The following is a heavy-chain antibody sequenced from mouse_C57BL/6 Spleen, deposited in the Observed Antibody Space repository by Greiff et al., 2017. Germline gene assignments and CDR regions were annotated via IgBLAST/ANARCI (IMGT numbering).Heavy chain of an antibody. CDR3: ARGGGGLRGYYFDY. V-gene: IGHV5-4*01. D-gene: IGHD2-4*01. Sequence: EVQLQESGGGLVKPGGSLKLSCAASGFTFSSYAMSWVRQTPEKRLEWVATISDGGSYTYYPDNVKGRFTISRDNAKNNLYLQMSHLKSEDTAMYYCARGGGGLRGYYFDYWGQGTTLTVSS. J-gene: IGHJ2*01. CDR1: GFTFSSYA. CDR2: ISDGGSYT.